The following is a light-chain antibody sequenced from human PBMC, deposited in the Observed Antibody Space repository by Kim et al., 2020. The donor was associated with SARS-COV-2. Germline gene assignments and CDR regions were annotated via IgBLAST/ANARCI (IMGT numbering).Light chain of an antibody. J-gene: IGKJ1*01. CDR1: QGVSSK. CDR2: NAS. CDR3: HHYYNWPRT. Sequence: GSPGERATPSCRASQGVSSKLAWYQQKPGQGPRLLIYNASTRATGIPAGFSGSGSGTEFTLTISRLQSEDFAVYYCHHYYNWPRTFGQGTKVDIK. V-gene: IGKV3-15*01.